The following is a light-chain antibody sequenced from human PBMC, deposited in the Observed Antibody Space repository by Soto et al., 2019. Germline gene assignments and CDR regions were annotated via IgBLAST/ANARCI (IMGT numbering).Light chain of an antibody. CDR1: QSVSSTY. CDR2: GSS. J-gene: IGKJ1*01. V-gene: IGKV3-20*01. CDR3: QHYGSSLWT. Sequence: EIVLTQSPGTLSLSPGESATLSCRPSQSVSSTYLAWYQQKPGQAPRLLIFGSSSRATGIPDRFSGSGSGTDFTLTISRLEPEDFAVYYCQHYGSSLWTFGQGTKVDIK.